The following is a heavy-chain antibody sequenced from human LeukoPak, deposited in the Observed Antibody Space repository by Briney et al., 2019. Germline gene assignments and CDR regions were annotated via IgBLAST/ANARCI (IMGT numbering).Heavy chain of an antibody. Sequence: QAGGSLRLSCAASGFNFSNYAMSWLRQAPGKGLEWVSAISGSGGNTYYADSVKGRFTISRDNSKNTLYLQANSLRAEDTAVYYCAKDRSGWYVWDFWGQGTLVTVSS. V-gene: IGHV3-23*01. CDR3: AKDRSGWYVWDF. D-gene: IGHD6-19*01. CDR2: ISGSGGNT. CDR1: GFNFSNYA. J-gene: IGHJ4*02.